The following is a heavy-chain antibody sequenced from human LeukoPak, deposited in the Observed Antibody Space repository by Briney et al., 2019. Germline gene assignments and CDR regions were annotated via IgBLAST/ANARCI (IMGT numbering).Heavy chain of an antibody. Sequence: GGSLRLSCAASGFTFSSYGMHWVRQAPGKGLEWVAVIWYDGSNKYYADSVKGRFTISRDNSKNTLYLQMNSLRAEDTAVYYCARVSGIAVAGTGYWGQGTLVTVSS. V-gene: IGHV3-33*01. CDR3: ARVSGIAVAGTGY. CDR2: IWYDGSNK. CDR1: GFTFSSYG. J-gene: IGHJ4*02. D-gene: IGHD6-19*01.